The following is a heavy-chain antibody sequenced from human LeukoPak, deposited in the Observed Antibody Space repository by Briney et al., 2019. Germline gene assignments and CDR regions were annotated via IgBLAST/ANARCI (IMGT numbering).Heavy chain of an antibody. CDR2: VYSSGDT. Sequence: SETLSLTCSVSGAFISNHHWSWIRQPAGKGLEWIGRVYSSGDTTYNPSLKSRVTISVDKSKSRFSLRLTSVTAADTAVYYCAGDKVANDYWGQGTLVTVAS. J-gene: IGHJ4*02. D-gene: IGHD5-12*01. CDR1: GAFISNHH. V-gene: IGHV4-4*07. CDR3: AGDKVANDY.